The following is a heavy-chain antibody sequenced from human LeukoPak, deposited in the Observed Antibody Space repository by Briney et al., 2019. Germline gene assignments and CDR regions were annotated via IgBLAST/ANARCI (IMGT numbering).Heavy chain of an antibody. V-gene: IGHV3-53*01. Sequence: PGGSLRLSCAASGFTVSSNSLSWVRQAPGKGLEWVGLIFRGGGTYYADSVKGRFTMSRDNSKNTLYLQMNSLRAEDTAVYYCASDGGLRYRFDYWGQGTLVTVSS. J-gene: IGHJ4*02. CDR2: IFRGGGT. CDR3: ASDGGLRYRFDY. CDR1: GFTVSSNS. D-gene: IGHD5-18*01.